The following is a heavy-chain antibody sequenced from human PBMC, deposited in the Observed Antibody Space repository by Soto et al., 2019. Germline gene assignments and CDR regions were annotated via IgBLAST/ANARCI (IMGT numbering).Heavy chain of an antibody. CDR1: GDSISTVDYF. CDR3: ARGRYCLTGRCFPNWFDS. V-gene: IGHV4-30-4*01. J-gene: IGHJ5*01. D-gene: IGHD2-15*01. Sequence: PSETLSLTCSVSGDSISTVDYFCSCIRQPPGRALEYIGYIYKSTTTYYNPSFESRVAISLDTSKSQFSLTVTSVTAADTAVYFCARGRYCLTGRCFPNWFDSWGQGTLVTVSS. CDR2: IYKSTTT.